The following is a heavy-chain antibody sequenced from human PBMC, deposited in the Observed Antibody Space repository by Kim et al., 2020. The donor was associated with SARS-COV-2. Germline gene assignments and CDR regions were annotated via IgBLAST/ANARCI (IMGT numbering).Heavy chain of an antibody. J-gene: IGHJ4*02. CDR3: AKGGCSSTSCYKPTDY. Sequence: SVKGRFTISRDKSKNTLCLRMNSLGAEETAVYYCAKGGCSSTSCYKPTDYWGQGTLVTVSS. V-gene: IGHV3-23*01. D-gene: IGHD2-2*02.